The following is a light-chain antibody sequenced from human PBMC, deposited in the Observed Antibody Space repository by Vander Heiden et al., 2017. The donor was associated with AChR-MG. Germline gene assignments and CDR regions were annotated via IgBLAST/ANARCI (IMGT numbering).Light chain of an antibody. CDR1: KLGQKY. J-gene: IGLJ3*02. CDR2: QQD. V-gene: IGLV3-1*01. Sequence: SYTLTQRPTVSVSPGQTASITCSGDKLGQKYVPWSQQKPGQPPRLVIYQQDTRPSGIPERFSGSNPGNTATLTIRGTQSVDEADFFCQAWDSRSNWVFGGGTKLTVL. CDR3: QAWDSRSNWV.